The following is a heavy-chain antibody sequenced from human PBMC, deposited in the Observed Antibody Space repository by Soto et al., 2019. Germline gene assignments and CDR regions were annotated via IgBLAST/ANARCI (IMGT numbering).Heavy chain of an antibody. J-gene: IGHJ4*02. Sequence: SQTLSLTCAISGDSVSSKSAAWNWIRQSPSRGLEWLGRTYYRSKWSTDYAVSVKSRITINPDTSKNQFSLQLNSVTPEDTAVYSCTSPLGGRYASGGQEPLFIVPS. CDR3: TSPLGGRYAS. D-gene: IGHD3-16*01. V-gene: IGHV6-1*01. CDR1: GDSVSSKSAA. CDR2: TYYRSKWST.